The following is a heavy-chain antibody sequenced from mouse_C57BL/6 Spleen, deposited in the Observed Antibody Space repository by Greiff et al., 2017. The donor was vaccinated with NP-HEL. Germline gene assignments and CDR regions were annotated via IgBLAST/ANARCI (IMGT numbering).Heavy chain of an antibody. J-gene: IGHJ1*03. D-gene: IGHD2-3*01. CDR3: ARRDGYYGGFDV. CDR1: GYTFTDYY. CDR2: IYPGSGNT. V-gene: IGHV1-76*01. Sequence: QVQLQQSGAELVRPGASVKLSCKASGYTFTDYYINWVKQRPGQGLEWIARIYPGSGNTYYNEKFKGKATLTAEKSSSTAYMQLSSLTSEDSAVYFCARRDGYYGGFDVWGTGTTVTVSS.